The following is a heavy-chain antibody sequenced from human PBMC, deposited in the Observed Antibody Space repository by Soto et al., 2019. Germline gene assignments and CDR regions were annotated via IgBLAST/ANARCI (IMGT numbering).Heavy chain of an antibody. CDR3: ASFGSGSYYNSPVDY. D-gene: IGHD3-10*01. CDR2: IWYDGGLK. J-gene: IGHJ4*02. Sequence: QVQLVESGGGVVPPGRSLKLSCAASGFTFSTYDMHWVRQAPGKGLEWVAVIWYDGGLKFYADSVKGRFTISRDNSKNTRYLDRNSLSAGDTAVYSCASFGSGSYYNSPVDYWGQGTLVTVSS. V-gene: IGHV3-33*01. CDR1: GFTFSTYD.